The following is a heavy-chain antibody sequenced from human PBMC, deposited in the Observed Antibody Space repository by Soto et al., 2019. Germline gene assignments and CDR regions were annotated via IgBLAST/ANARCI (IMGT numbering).Heavy chain of an antibody. Sequence: AGGSLRLSCAAPGFTLSSYAIHWGRQAPGKGLEWVAVISYDGSNKYYADSVKGRFTISRDNSKNTLYLQMNSLRAEDTAVYYCARDLGDGYNYMDYWGQGTLVTVSS. CDR3: ARDLGDGYNYMDY. CDR2: ISYDGSNK. J-gene: IGHJ4*02. D-gene: IGHD5-12*01. CDR1: GFTLSSYA. V-gene: IGHV3-30-3*01.